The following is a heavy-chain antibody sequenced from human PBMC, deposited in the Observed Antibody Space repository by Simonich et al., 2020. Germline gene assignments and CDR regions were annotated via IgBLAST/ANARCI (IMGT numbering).Heavy chain of an antibody. D-gene: IGHD6-19*01. CDR1: GFTFRSYS. CDR3: ARWIAVAGTGAYGMDV. CDR2: ISSSSSYI. V-gene: IGHV3-21*01. Sequence: EVQLVESGGGLVKPGGSLRLSCAASGFTFRSYSMNWVRQAPGKGLEWVSSISSSSSYIYYSNSGKGRVTISRDNAKKALYLQMNSLRAEDTAVYDCARWIAVAGTGAYGMDVWGQGTTVTVSS. J-gene: IGHJ6*02.